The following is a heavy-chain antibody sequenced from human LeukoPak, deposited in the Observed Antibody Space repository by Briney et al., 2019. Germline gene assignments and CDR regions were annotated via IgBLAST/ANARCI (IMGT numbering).Heavy chain of an antibody. D-gene: IGHD4-11*01. CDR1: GYTFTSYY. CDR2: IDPSGGTT. V-gene: IGHV1-46*01. Sequence: ASVKVSCKASGYTFTSYYIHWVRQAPGQGLEWMGLIDPSGGTTNYAQKFQGRVILARDTSTSTVYMELSSLRSEDTAVYYCARVTPSHYGFDIWGQGTRVIVSS. J-gene: IGHJ3*02. CDR3: ARVTPSHYGFDI.